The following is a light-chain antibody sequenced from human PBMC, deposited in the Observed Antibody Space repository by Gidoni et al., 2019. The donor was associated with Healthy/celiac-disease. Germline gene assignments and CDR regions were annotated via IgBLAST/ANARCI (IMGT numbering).Light chain of an antibody. CDR3: QSADSSGTWV. CDR1: ALPKQY. CDR2: QDS. Sequence: SYALTPPPPVSVSPGQTARITCSGDALPKQYAYWYQQKRGPAPVLVIYQDSKRPSGIPERFSGSSSGTTGTLTISGVQAEDEADYYCQSADSSGTWVFGGGTKLTVL. V-gene: IGLV3-25*03. J-gene: IGLJ3*02.